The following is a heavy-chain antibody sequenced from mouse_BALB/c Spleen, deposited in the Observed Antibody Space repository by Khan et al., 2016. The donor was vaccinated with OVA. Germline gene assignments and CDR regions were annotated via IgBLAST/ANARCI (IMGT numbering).Heavy chain of an antibody. V-gene: IGHV9-1*02. CDR3: ARGASYWYVDV. Sequence: QIQLVQSGPELKKPGETVKISCKASGYTFTNYGMNWVNQAPGKGLKWMGWINTYTGEPTYTDDFKGRFAFSLETSASTAYLQINNLKNEDMATYFCARGASYWYVDVWGAGTTVTVSS. CDR1: GYTFTNYG. J-gene: IGHJ1*01. CDR2: INTYTGEP.